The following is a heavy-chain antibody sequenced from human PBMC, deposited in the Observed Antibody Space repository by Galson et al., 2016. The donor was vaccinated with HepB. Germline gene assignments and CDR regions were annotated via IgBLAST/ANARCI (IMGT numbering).Heavy chain of an antibody. CDR2: IYYSGST. CDR1: GGSINSGGYY. Sequence: TLSLTCTVSGGSINSGGYYWSWIRQHPGKGLEWIGYIYYSGSTYYNPSLKSRLTISVDTSKNQFSLKLSSVTAADTAIYYWARAYAIAVRLEGLKPGEIDYWGQGTLVTVSS. J-gene: IGHJ4*02. D-gene: IGHD6-6*01. CDR3: ARAYAIAVRLEGLKPGEIDY. V-gene: IGHV4-31*03.